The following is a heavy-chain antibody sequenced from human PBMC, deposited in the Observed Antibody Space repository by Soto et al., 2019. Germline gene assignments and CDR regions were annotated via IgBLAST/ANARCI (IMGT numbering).Heavy chain of an antibody. D-gene: IGHD3-9*01. J-gene: IGHJ6*03. V-gene: IGHV4-31*03. CDR1: GGSISSGGYY. Sequence: SETLSLTCTVSGGSISSGGYYWSWIRQHPGKGLEWIGYIYYSGSTYYNPSLKSRVTISVDTSKNQFSLKLSSVTAADTAVYYCARGKSYDILTGFYYYYMEVWGKGTTVTVSS. CDR3: ARGKSYDILTGFYYYYMEV. CDR2: IYYSGST.